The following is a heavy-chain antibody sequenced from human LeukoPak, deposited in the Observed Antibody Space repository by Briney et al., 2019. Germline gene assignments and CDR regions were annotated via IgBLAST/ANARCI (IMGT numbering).Heavy chain of an antibody. Sequence: ASVKVSCKVSGYTLTELSLHWVRQAPGKGLEWMGGFDPEDGETIYAQKFQGRVTMTEDTSTDTAYMELSSLRSEDTAVYYCATGVVGSSGYYLVNFDYWGQGTLVTVSS. V-gene: IGHV1-24*01. CDR3: ATGVVGSSGYYLVNFDY. CDR2: FDPEDGET. CDR1: GYTLTELS. D-gene: IGHD3-22*01. J-gene: IGHJ4*02.